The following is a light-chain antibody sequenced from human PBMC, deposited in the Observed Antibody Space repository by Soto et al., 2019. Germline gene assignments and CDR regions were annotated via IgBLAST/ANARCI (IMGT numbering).Light chain of an antibody. CDR1: ESISRH. CDR2: AAS. J-gene: IGKJ5*01. CDR3: QQSYSTLSIS. V-gene: IGKV1-39*01. Sequence: DIQMTQSPSSLSASVGDRVTITCRASESISRHLNWYQQKPGKAPNLLIYAASTLQNGVPSRFSGSGSGTDFTLTISSLQPADFATYYCQQSYSTLSISVGQGTRLEIK.